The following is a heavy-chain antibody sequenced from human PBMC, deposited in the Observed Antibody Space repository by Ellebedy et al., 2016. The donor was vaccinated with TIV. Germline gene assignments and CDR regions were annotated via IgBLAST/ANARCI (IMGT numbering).Heavy chain of an antibody. D-gene: IGHD4-17*01. J-gene: IGHJ5*02. V-gene: IGHV4-39*01. CDR2: IYYSGST. Sequence: GSLRLXXTVSGGSISSSTYFWGWIRQPPGKGLEWIGSIYYSGSTYYNPSLKSRVTISVDTSKNQFSLKLSSVTAADTAVYYCATNSQMTTVTTGNWFDPWGQGTLVTVSS. CDR3: ATNSQMTTVTTGNWFDP. CDR1: GGSISSSTYF.